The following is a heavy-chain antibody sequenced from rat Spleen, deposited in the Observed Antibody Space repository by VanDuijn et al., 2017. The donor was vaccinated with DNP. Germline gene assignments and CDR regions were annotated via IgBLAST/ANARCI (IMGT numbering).Heavy chain of an antibody. V-gene: IGHV5S11*01. CDR2: ISTGGGNT. CDR3: AKAGGYSPWYFDY. CDR1: GFSFSNYY. J-gene: IGHJ2*01. D-gene: IGHD1-11*01. Sequence: EVQVVESGGGLVQPGRSMKLSCAASGFSFSNYYMAWVRQGPTKGLEWVAAISTGGGNTYYRDSVKGRFTISRDNAKSTLYLQMDSLRSEETATYYCAKAGGYSPWYFDYWGQGVMVTVSS.